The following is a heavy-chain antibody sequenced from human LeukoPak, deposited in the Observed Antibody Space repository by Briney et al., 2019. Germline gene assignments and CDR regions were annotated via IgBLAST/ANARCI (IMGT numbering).Heavy chain of an antibody. Sequence: GGSLRLSCAASGFTFSNAWMSWVRQAPGKGLEWVGHIKSKTDGGTTDYAAPVKGRFTISRDDSKNTLYLQMNSLKTEDTAVYYCTTDIAAAGRHTYYYYYMDVWGKGTTVTVSS. J-gene: IGHJ6*03. D-gene: IGHD6-13*01. CDR2: IKSKTDGGTT. CDR3: TTDIAAAGRHTYYYYYMDV. V-gene: IGHV3-15*01. CDR1: GFTFSNAW.